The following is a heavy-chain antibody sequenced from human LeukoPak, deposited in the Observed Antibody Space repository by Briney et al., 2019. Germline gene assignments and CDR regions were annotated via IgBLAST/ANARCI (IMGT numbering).Heavy chain of an antibody. CDR2: IKQDGSGK. D-gene: IGHD5-24*01. Sequence: GGSLRLSCAGSGFTFSSYWMSWVRQAPGKGLEWVANIKQDGSGKYYVDSVKGRFTISRDNALYLQMNSLRAEDTAVYYCARVSLMGPDAFDIWGQGTMVTVSS. CDR3: ARVSLMGPDAFDI. CDR1: GFTFSSYW. V-gene: IGHV3-7*01. J-gene: IGHJ3*02.